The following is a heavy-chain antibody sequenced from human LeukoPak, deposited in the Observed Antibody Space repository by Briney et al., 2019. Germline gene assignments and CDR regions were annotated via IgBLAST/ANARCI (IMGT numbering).Heavy chain of an antibody. J-gene: IGHJ4*02. Sequence: PSETLSLTCAVYGGSFSGYYWSWIRQPAGKGLEWIGRIYTSGSTNYNPSLKSRVTISVDTPKNQFSLKLSSVTAADTAVYYCAREDYGDYVVDYWGQGTLVTVSS. CDR2: IYTSGST. CDR3: AREDYGDYVVDY. D-gene: IGHD4-17*01. CDR1: GGSFSGYY. V-gene: IGHV4-4*07.